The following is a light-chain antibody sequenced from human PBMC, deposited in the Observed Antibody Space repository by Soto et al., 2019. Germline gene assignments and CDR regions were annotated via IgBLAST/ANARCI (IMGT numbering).Light chain of an antibody. V-gene: IGKV1-5*03. CDR1: QSISSW. J-gene: IGKJ5*01. Sequence: DIQMTQSPSTLSASVGDRVTITCRASQSISSWLAWYQQKPGKAPKLLIYKASSLESGVPSRFSGSGYGTDFTLTISSLQPEDFATYYCQQANSFPITFGQGTRLEI. CDR3: QQANSFPIT. CDR2: KAS.